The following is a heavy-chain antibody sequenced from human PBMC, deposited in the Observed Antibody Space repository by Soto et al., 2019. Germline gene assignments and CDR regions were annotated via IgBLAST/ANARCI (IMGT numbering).Heavy chain of an antibody. CDR2: INPNSGGT. V-gene: IGHV1-2*04. Sequence: QVQLVQSGAEVKKPGASVKVSCKASGYTFTGYYMHWVRQAPGQGLEWMGWINPNSGGTNYAQKFQGWVXXTXDXXISTAYMELSRLRSDDTAVYYCARDLSEDYYGMDVWGQGTTVTVSS. CDR1: GYTFTGYY. J-gene: IGHJ6*02. CDR3: ARDLSEDYYGMDV.